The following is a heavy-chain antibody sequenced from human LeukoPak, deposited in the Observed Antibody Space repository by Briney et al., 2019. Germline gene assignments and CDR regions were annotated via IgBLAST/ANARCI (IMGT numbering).Heavy chain of an antibody. V-gene: IGHV3-74*01. Sequence: GSLRLSCAASGFTFSSNWMHWVRPAPGKGLVWVSRSNENGSTTNYADSVKGRFTISRDNAKNTLYLQMNSLTAEDTAVYYCIRDLGGRSGHWGQGTLVTVSS. D-gene: IGHD1-26*01. J-gene: IGHJ4*02. CDR1: GFTFSSNW. CDR2: SNENGSTT. CDR3: IRDLGGRSGH.